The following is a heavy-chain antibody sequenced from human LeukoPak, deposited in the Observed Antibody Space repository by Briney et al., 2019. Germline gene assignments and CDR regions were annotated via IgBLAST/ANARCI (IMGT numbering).Heavy chain of an antibody. CDR3: ARHGDGGPAEYFRH. V-gene: IGHV4-39*01. J-gene: IGHJ1*01. CDR2: IYYRGNT. Sequence: PSETLSLTCTVSGGSISSGIYYWAWIRQPPGKGLEWIGSIYYRGNTYYNPSLKSRVTLSVDTSKNQFSLNLSSVTAADTAMYYCARHGDGGPAEYFRHWGQGTLVTVSS. D-gene: IGHD4-23*01. CDR1: GGSISSGIYY.